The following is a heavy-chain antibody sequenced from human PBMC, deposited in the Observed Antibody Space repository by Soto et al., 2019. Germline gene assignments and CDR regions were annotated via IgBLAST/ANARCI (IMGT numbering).Heavy chain of an antibody. CDR3: ARDRPKDGYNYFYGMDV. V-gene: IGHV3-30*04. CDR2: ISHDGRNT. Sequence: GGSLRLSCAASGFTFSGCAMHWVRQAPGKGLEWVAVISHDGRNTYYADSVKGRFSVSRDNSKSTLYLQMNSLRVEDTAMYYCARDRPKDGYNYFYGMDVWGQGTTVTVSS. D-gene: IGHD5-12*01. CDR1: GFTFSGCA. J-gene: IGHJ6*02.